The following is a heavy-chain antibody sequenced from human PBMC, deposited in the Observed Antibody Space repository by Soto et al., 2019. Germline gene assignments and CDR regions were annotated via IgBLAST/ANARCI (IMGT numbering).Heavy chain of an antibody. CDR3: AKGRGGSGSLTPRVNF. CDR2: ISGGGDTT. J-gene: IGHJ4*02. Sequence: EVQLLESGGGLVQPGGSLRLSCAASGFTFNNYAMTWVRQAPGKGLEWVSAISGGGDTTSYADSVKGRFTVSRDGFKNTLYLQMSSLRAAETALYYCAKGRGGSGSLTPRVNFWGQGTLVTVSS. D-gene: IGHD3-10*01. CDR1: GFTFNNYA. V-gene: IGHV3-23*01.